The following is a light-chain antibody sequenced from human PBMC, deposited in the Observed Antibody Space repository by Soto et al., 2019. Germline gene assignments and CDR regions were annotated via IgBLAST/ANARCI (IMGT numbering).Light chain of an antibody. Sequence: EIVLTQSPGTLSLYRGERATLSCRASQTVNSIYFAWYQRKPGQAPRLLNYGASNRATGIPDRFSGSGSGTDFPLTISMLEAEDFGVYYCQQYDTPPRTFGQGTKVEIK. V-gene: IGKV3-20*01. CDR2: GAS. CDR3: QQYDTPPRT. J-gene: IGKJ1*01. CDR1: QTVNSIY.